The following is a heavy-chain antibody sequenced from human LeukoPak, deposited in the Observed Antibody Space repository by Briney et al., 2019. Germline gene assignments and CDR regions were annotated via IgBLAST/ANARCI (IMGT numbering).Heavy chain of an antibody. CDR2: IIPIFGTA. D-gene: IGHD5-18*01. V-gene: IGHV1-69*13. J-gene: IGHJ5*02. CDR3: ARVGNTAMPNLGWFDP. Sequence: SVKVSCKASGGTFSSYAISWVRQAPGQGLEWMGGIIPIFGTANYAQKFQGRVTITADESTSTAYMELSSLRSEDTAVYYCARVGNTAMPNLGWFDPWGQGTLVTVSS. CDR1: GGTFSSYA.